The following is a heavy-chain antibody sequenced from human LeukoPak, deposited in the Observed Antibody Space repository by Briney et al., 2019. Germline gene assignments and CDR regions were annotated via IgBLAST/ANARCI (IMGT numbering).Heavy chain of an antibody. CDR1: GFTFSSYG. D-gene: IGHD3-10*01. CDR3: AKGYYGSGSYFQFDP. J-gene: IGHJ5*02. Sequence: GGSLRLSCAASGFTFSSYGMHWVRQAPGKGLEWVAFIRYDGSNKYYADSVKGRFTISRDNSKNTLYLQMNSLRAEDTAVYYCAKGYYGSGSYFQFDPWGQGTLVTVSS. V-gene: IGHV3-30*02. CDR2: IRYDGSNK.